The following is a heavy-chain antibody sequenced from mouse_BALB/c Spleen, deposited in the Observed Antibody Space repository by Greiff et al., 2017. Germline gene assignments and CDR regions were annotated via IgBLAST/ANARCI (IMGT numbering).Heavy chain of an antibody. CDR2: IWSGGST. CDR3: ARNSRYDGYYYAMDY. D-gene: IGHD2-14*01. V-gene: IGHV2-2*02. J-gene: IGHJ4*01. CDR1: GFSLTRYG. Sequence: QVQLKESGPGLVQPSQSLSITCTVSGFSLTRYGVHWVRQSPGKGLEWLGVIWSGGSTDYNAAFISRLSISKDNSKSQVFFKMNSLQANDTAIYYCARNSRYDGYYYAMDYWGQGTSVTVSS.